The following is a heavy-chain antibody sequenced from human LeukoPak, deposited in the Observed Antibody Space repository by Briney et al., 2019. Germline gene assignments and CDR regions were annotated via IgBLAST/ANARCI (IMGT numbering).Heavy chain of an antibody. Sequence: GGSLRLSCVASGFTFSNYAMHWVRQAPGKGLEYVSAISSNGGSTYYADSVKGRFTISRDNSKNTLYLQMGSLRTEDTAVYYCAREAGFTTVTTYYFDYWGQGTLVTVSS. CDR1: GFTFSNYA. J-gene: IGHJ4*02. CDR3: AREAGFTTVTTYYFDY. D-gene: IGHD4-17*01. V-gene: IGHV3-64*02. CDR2: ISSNGGST.